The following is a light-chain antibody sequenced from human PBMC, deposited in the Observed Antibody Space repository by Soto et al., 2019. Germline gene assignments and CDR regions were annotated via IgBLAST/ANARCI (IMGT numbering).Light chain of an antibody. CDR2: GAS. Sequence: EVVMTQSPATLSVSPGERATLSCRASQSVDNRLAWYQHTPGQAPRLLIYGASNRATGVPAKFSGSGSGTEFTLTITSLQSEDFALYYCQQYGYLVTFGGGTKVEIK. CDR1: QSVDNR. J-gene: IGKJ4*01. V-gene: IGKV3-15*01. CDR3: QQYGYLVT.